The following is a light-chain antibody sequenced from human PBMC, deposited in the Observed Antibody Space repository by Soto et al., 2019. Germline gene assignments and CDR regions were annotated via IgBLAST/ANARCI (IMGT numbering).Light chain of an antibody. V-gene: IGKV3-20*01. CDR1: QSVGRNY. CDR3: QQYASSPLT. Sequence: PGARATLSCRASQSVGRNYLAWYQQKLGQAPRLLIHGASSRATGIPDRFSGSGSGTDFILTISRVEPEDFAVYYCQQYASSPLTFGGGTKVEIK. J-gene: IGKJ4*01. CDR2: GAS.